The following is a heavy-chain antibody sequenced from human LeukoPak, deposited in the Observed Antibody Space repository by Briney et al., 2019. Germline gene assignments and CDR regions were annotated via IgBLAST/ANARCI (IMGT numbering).Heavy chain of an antibody. CDR3: AKILGSGVWYGFDI. V-gene: IGHV4-4*09. CDR2: IYTTGRT. D-gene: IGHD2-21*01. J-gene: IGHJ3*02. Sequence: MPGRSLRLSCAASGFTFSSYGMHWIRQPPGKGLEWIGYIYTTGRTNYNPSLKSRVTISVDTSKNQFSLKLNSVTAADTAVYYCAKILGSGVWYGFDIWGQGTMVTVSS. CDR1: GFTFSSYG.